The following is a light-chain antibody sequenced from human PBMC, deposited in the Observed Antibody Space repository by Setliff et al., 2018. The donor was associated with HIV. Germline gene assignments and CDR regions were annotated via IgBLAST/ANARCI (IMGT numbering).Light chain of an antibody. Sequence: ALTQPASVSGSPGQSITISCTGTSSDVGTYNLVSWYRQYPGKAPELTIYEVTKRPSGISKRFSGSKSGSAASLTISGLQPDDEADYYCCSYAGSKTFDVVGTGTKV. CDR1: SSDVGTYNL. J-gene: IGLJ1*01. CDR3: CSYAGSKTFDV. CDR2: EVT. V-gene: IGLV2-23*02.